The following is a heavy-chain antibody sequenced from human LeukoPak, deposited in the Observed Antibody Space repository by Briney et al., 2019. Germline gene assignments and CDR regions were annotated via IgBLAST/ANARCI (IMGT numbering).Heavy chain of an antibody. Sequence: SETLSLTCTVSGGSISSYYWSWIRQPAGKGLEWIGRIYTSGSTNYNPSLKSRVTMSVDTSKNQFSLKLSSVTAADTAVYYCARERRSGGSCYPFDYWGQGTLVTVSS. CDR3: ARERRSGGSCYPFDY. CDR1: GGSISSYY. D-gene: IGHD2-15*01. CDR2: IYTSGST. J-gene: IGHJ4*02. V-gene: IGHV4-4*07.